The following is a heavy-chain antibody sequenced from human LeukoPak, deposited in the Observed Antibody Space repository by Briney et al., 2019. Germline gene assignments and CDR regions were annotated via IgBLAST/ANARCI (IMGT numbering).Heavy chain of an antibody. Sequence: PSETLSLTCAVYGGSFSGYYWSWIRQPPGKGLEWIGEINHSGSTNYNPSLKSRVTISVDTSKNQFSLKLSPVTAADTAVYYCAKLGYCSSTSCYGYYYYGMDVWGQGTTVTVSS. CDR1: GGSFSGYY. CDR2: INHSGST. J-gene: IGHJ6*02. V-gene: IGHV4-34*01. CDR3: AKLGYCSSTSCYGYYYYGMDV. D-gene: IGHD2-2*01.